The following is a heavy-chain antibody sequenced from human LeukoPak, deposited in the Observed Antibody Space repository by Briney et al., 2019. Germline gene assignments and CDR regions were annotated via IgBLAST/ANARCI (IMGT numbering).Heavy chain of an antibody. J-gene: IGHJ4*02. V-gene: IGHV3-23*01. CDR1: GFTFSSYA. D-gene: IGHD3-3*01. CDR3: AKGAYVGTIFGVVPEGGYFDY. CDR2: ISGSGGST. Sequence: GGSLRLSCAASGFTFSSYAMSWVRQAPGKGLEWVSAISGSGGSTYYADSVKGRFTISRDNSKNALYLQMNSLRAEDTAVYYCAKGAYVGTIFGVVPEGGYFDYWGQGTLVTVSS.